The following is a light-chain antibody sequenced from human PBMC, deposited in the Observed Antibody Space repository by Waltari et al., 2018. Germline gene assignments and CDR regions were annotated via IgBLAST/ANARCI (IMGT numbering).Light chain of an antibody. J-gene: IGKJ1*01. V-gene: IGKV3-20*01. CDR1: QRVDNY. CDR2: DGS. Sequence: EIVLTQSPGTLSLSPGEGATLSCRASQRVDNYLAWYQQKPGQAPRLLIYDGSFRATGIPDRFSGSGSGTDFTLTISGLEPEDFAVYYCQQYGTSQWTFGQGTKVEIK. CDR3: QQYGTSQWT.